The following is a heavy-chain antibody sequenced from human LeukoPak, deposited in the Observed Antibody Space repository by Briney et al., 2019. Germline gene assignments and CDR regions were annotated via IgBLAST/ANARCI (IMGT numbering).Heavy chain of an antibody. D-gene: IGHD3-22*01. CDR1: GYSISSGYY. J-gene: IGHJ3*02. CDR2: IYHSGST. V-gene: IGHV4-38-2*02. CDR3: ARGPYSYDSSGAFDI. Sequence: SETLSLTCTVSGYSISSGYYWGWIRQPPGKGLEWIANIYHSGSTYYNPSLKSRVTISVDTSKNQFSLKLSSVTAADTAVYFCARGPYSYDSSGAFDIWGQGTMVTVSS.